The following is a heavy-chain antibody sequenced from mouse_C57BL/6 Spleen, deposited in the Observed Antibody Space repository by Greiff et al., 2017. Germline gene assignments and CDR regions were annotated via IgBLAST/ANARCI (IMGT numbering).Heavy chain of an antibody. Sequence: DVQLQESGPGLVKPSQSLSLTCSVTGYSITSGYYWNWIRQFPGNKLEWMGYISYDGSNNYNPSLKNRISITRDTSKNQFFLKLNSVTTEDTATYYCARSNSNPHFDYWGQGTTLTVSS. CDR3: ARSNSNPHFDY. CDR2: ISYDGSN. CDR1: GYSITSGYY. J-gene: IGHJ2*01. V-gene: IGHV3-6*01. D-gene: IGHD2-5*01.